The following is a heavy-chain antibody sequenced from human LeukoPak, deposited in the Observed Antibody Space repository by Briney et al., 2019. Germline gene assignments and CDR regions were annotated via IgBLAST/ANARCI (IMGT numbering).Heavy chain of an antibody. D-gene: IGHD3-10*01. Sequence: PGRSLRLSCAASGFTFSSYGMHWVRQAPGKGLEWVAVIWYDGSNKYYADSVKGRFTISRDNSKNTLYLQMNSLRAEDTAVYYCAKPYGSGSYYFDYWGQGTLVTVSS. V-gene: IGHV3-33*06. CDR1: GFTFSSYG. CDR2: IWYDGSNK. CDR3: AKPYGSGSYYFDY. J-gene: IGHJ4*02.